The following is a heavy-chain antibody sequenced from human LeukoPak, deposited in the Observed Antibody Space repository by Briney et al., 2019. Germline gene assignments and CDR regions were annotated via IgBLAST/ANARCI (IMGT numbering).Heavy chain of an antibody. Sequence: SVKVSCKASGFTFTSSAMQWVRQARGQRLEWIGWIVVGSGNTNYAQKFQERVTITRDMSTSTAYMELSSLGSEDTAVYYCAASSGGGGGFDYWGQGTLVTVSS. CDR2: IVVGSGNT. CDR1: GFTFTSSA. J-gene: IGHJ4*02. D-gene: IGHD6-19*01. V-gene: IGHV1-58*02. CDR3: AASSGGGGGFDY.